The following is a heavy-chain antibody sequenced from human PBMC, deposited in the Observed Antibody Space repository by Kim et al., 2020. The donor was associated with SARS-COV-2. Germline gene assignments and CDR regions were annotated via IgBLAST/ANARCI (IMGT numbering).Heavy chain of an antibody. Sequence: ASVKVSCKASGYTFTSYAINWLRRAPGQGLEWMGWINTNTGNPTYAQGFTGRFVFSLDTSVSTAYLQISSLKAEDTAVYYYARRPYGSGSSYWYFDLWGRGTLVTVSS. CDR3: ARRPYGSGSSYWYFDL. D-gene: IGHD3-10*01. J-gene: IGHJ2*01. V-gene: IGHV7-4-1*02. CDR2: INTNTGNP. CDR1: GYTFTSYA.